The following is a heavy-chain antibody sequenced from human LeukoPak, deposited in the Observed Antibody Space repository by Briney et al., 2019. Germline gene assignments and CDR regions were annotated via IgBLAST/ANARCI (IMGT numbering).Heavy chain of an antibody. CDR3: ASTTAAATFDY. V-gene: IGHV4-4*07. CDR2: IFASEST. D-gene: IGHD6-13*01. J-gene: IGHJ4*02. Sequence: SETLSLTYTVSGGSISSCYWSWIRQPAGKGLEWIGRIFASESTNYNPSLKSRVTMSVDTSKNQFSLKLSSVTAADTAVYYCASTTAAATFDYWGQGTLATVSS. CDR1: GGSISSCY.